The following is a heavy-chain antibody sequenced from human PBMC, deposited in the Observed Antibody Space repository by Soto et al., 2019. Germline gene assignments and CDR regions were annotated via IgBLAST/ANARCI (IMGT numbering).Heavy chain of an antibody. CDR3: ARLIHYDFWGGYPSYYYYYGMDV. J-gene: IGHJ6*02. CDR1: GFTFSSYS. Sequence: PGGSLRLSCAASGFTFSSYSMNWFRQAPGKGLEWVSSISSSSSYIYYADSVKGRFTISRDNAKNSLYLQMNSLRAEDTAVYYCARLIHYDFWGGYPSYYYYYGMDVWGQGTTVTVPS. D-gene: IGHD3-3*01. V-gene: IGHV3-21*01. CDR2: ISSSSSYI.